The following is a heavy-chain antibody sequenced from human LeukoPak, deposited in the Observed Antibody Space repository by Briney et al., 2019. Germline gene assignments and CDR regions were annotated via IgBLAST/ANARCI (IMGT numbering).Heavy chain of an antibody. V-gene: IGHV3-11*01. D-gene: IGHD1-7*01. J-gene: IGHJ4*02. CDR3: ARDLWHNWNYRTDY. Sequence: PGGSRRLSCAASGFTFSDYYMSWIRQAPGKGLEWVSYISNSGSTIYYADSVKGRFTISRDNAKNSLYLQMNSLRAEDTAVYYCARDLWHNWNYRTDYWGQGTLVTVSS. CDR2: ISNSGSTI. CDR1: GFTFSDYY.